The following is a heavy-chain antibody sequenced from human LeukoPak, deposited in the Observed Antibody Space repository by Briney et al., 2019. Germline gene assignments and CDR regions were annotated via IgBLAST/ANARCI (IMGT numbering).Heavy chain of an antibody. CDR1: GFTVSSNY. CDR2: IYSGGST. D-gene: IGHD2-2*01. V-gene: IGHV3-66*01. J-gene: IGHJ4*02. CDR3: ARDHCSSTSCFNY. Sequence: GGSLGLSCAASGFTVSSNYMSWVRQAPGKGLEWVSVIYSGGSTYYADSMKGRFTISRDNSKNTLYLQMNSLRAEDTAVYYCARDHCSSTSCFNYWGQGTLVTVSS.